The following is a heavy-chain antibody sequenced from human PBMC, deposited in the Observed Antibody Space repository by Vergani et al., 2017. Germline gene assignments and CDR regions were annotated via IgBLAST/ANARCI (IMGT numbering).Heavy chain of an antibody. D-gene: IGHD4-17*01. V-gene: IGHV3-43*01. J-gene: IGHJ2*01. CDR2: ISLDGSTT. Sequence: EVQLVESGGVVIQPGGSLRLSCAASGFTFDAYMMHWVRQSPGKGLEWLSLISLDGSTTFYADSVKGRFTVSRDNAKNSLYLQMNSLRAEDTAVYYCARDDSGEVGWYFDLWGRGTLVTVSS. CDR1: GFTFDAYM. CDR3: ARDDSGEVGWYFDL.